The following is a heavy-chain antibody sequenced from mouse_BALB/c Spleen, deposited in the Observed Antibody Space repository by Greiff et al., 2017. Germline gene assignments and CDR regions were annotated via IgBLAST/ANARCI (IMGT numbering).Heavy chain of an antibody. J-gene: IGHJ2*01. Sequence: VKLQESGAELVRPGVSVKISCKGSGYTFTDYAMHWVKQSHAKSLEWIGVISTYYGDASYNQKFKGKATMTVDKSSSTAYMELARLTSEDSAIYYCARRTGTSYFDYWGQGTTLTVSS. CDR3: ARRTGTSYFDY. CDR1: GYTFTDYA. CDR2: ISTYYGDA. D-gene: IGHD4-1*01. V-gene: IGHV1S137*01.